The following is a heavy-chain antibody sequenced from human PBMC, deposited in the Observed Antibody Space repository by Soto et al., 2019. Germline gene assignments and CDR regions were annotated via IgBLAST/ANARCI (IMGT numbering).Heavy chain of an antibody. Sequence: SVKVSCKASGGTFSSYAFSWVRQAPGQGLEWMGGIIPIFGTANYAQRFQGRVTMTRDTSISTAYMELSRLRSDDTAVYYCANVLDYYYYGMDVWGQGTTVTVSS. J-gene: IGHJ6*02. CDR3: ANVLDYYYYGMDV. V-gene: IGHV1-69*05. CDR1: GGTFSSYA. D-gene: IGHD2-8*01. CDR2: IIPIFGTA.